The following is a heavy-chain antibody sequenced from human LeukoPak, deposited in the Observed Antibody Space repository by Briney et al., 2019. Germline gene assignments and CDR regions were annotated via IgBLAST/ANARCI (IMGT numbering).Heavy chain of an antibody. D-gene: IGHD2-15*01. CDR2: ISSSGSTI. Sequence: GGSLRLSRAASGFTFSSYEMNWVRQAPGKGLEWVSYISSSGSTIYYADSVKGRFTISRDNAKNSLYLQMNSLRAEDTAVYYCAREGIVVVVAATYSYGMDVWGQGTTVTVSS. CDR3: AREGIVVVVAATYSYGMDV. V-gene: IGHV3-48*03. CDR1: GFTFSSYE. J-gene: IGHJ6*02.